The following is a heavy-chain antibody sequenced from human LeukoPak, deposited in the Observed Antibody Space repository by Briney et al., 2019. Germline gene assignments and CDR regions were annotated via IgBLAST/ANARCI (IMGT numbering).Heavy chain of an antibody. V-gene: IGHV3-48*01. CDR1: GFTFIDYS. CDR2: IGIDSGNT. D-gene: IGHD5-24*01. CDR3: ARDYKYAFDN. J-gene: IGHJ4*02. Sequence: GGSLRLSCAASGFTFIDYSMNWVRQARGKGLEWISYIGIDSGNTNYADSVKGRFTISGDKAKNSLYLQMNSLRVEDTAVYYCARDYKYAFDNWGQGTLVTVSS.